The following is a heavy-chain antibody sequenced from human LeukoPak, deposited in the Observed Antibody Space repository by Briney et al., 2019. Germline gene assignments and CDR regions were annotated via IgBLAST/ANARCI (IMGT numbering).Heavy chain of an antibody. CDR2: VYYSGNT. J-gene: IGHJ4*02. Sequence: KPSETLSLTCIVSGGAISTYYWSLIRQPPGKRLEWIGYVYYSGNTNYNPSLKSRVTISIDTSKNQSSLKLSSVTAADTAVYYCARVGNGHFDYWGQGTLVTVSS. V-gene: IGHV4-59*01. CDR3: ARVGNGHFDY. D-gene: IGHD2-8*01. CDR1: GGAISTYY.